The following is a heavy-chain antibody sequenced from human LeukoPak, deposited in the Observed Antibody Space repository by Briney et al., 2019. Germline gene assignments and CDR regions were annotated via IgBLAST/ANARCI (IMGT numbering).Heavy chain of an antibody. V-gene: IGHV3-30*04. D-gene: IGHD3-22*01. Sequence: GGSLRLSCAASGLTFSNYAMNWVRQAPGKGLEWVAVISYDGSNKYYADSVKGRFTISRDNSKNTLYLQMNSLRAEDTAVYYCARDSGVYYDSSGYPDYWGQGTLVTVSS. CDR2: ISYDGSNK. CDR3: ARDSGVYYDSSGYPDY. CDR1: GLTFSNYA. J-gene: IGHJ4*02.